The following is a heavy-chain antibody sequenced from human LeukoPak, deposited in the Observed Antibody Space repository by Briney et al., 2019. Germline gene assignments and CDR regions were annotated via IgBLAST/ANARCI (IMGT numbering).Heavy chain of an antibody. Sequence: PGGSLRLSCAASGFTFSGSAMHWVRQASGKGLEWVGRIRSKANSYATAYAASVKGRFTISRDDSKNMLYLQMNSLRAEDTAVYYCANGRDYYDSSGPTLEFGAFDIWGQGTMVTVSS. CDR1: GFTFSGSA. CDR2: IRSKANSYAT. CDR3: ANGRDYYDSSGPTLEFGAFDI. J-gene: IGHJ3*02. D-gene: IGHD3-22*01. V-gene: IGHV3-73*01.